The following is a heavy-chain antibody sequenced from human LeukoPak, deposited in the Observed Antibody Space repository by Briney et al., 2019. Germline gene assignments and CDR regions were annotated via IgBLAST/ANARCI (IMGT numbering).Heavy chain of an antibody. CDR2: INPNSGGT. D-gene: IGHD6-19*01. CDR3: ARGATRIAVAGTPYYGMDV. Sequence: ASVKVSCKASGYTFTGYYMHWVRQAPGQGLEWMGWINPNSGGTNYAQKFQGRVTMTRDTSISTAYMELSRLRSDDTAVYYCARGATRIAVAGTPYYGMDVWGQGTTVTVSS. CDR1: GYTFTGYY. J-gene: IGHJ6*02. V-gene: IGHV1-2*02.